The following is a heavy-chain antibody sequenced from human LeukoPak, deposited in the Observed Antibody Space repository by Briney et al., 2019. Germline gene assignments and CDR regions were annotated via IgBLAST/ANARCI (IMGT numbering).Heavy chain of an antibody. D-gene: IGHD2-2*01. J-gene: IGHJ5*01. CDR3: ARATQRYCSGTTCFPYWFDT. Sequence: PSETLSLTCTVSGGSMTNYFWNWIRQSPGKGLEWIGYTHTSGSPDYSHSLKSRVTMSLDTSKNQFSLMLSSVTAADTAAYFCARATQRYCSGTTCFPYWFDTWGQGTLVTVSS. V-gene: IGHV4-4*09. CDR1: GGSMTNYF. CDR2: THTSGSP.